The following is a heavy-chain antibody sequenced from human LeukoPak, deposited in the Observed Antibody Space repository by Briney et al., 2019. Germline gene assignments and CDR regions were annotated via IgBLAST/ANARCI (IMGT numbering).Heavy chain of an antibody. CDR3: ANYPMDV. CDR2: IYWDDDK. Sequence: KGSGPTLVNPTQTLTLTCTFSGFSLSRSGEAVGWIRQPPGKALEWLALIYWDDDKRYSPSLKSRLTITKDASKNQVVLTVTNMDPVDTATYYCANYPMDVWGQGTTVTVS. J-gene: IGHJ6*02. V-gene: IGHV2-5*02. CDR1: GFSLSRSGEA.